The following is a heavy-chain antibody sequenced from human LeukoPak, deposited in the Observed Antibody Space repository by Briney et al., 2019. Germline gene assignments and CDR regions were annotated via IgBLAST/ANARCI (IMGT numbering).Heavy chain of an antibody. CDR2: IWYDGSNK. CDR3: ARDPGNSSGYYFDY. D-gene: IGHD3-22*01. CDR1: GFTFSSYG. Sequence: GRSLRLSCAAPGFTFSSYGMHWVRQAPAKGLEWVAVIWYDGSNKYYADSVKGRFAISRDNSKNTLYLQMNSLRAEDTAVYYCARDPGNSSGYYFDYWGQGTLVTVSS. V-gene: IGHV3-33*01. J-gene: IGHJ4*02.